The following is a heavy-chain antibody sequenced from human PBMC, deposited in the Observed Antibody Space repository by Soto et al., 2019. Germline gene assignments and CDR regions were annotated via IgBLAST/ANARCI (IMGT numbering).Heavy chain of an antibody. CDR1: GFTFTSYG. CDR3: ARGDIVVVPAAIDPYYYGMDV. Sequence: QLVQSGPEVKKPGTSVKVSCKASGFTFTSYGISWVRQAPGQGLEWMGWISAYNGNTNYAQKLQGRVTMTTDTSTSTAYMELRSLRSDDTAVYYCARGDIVVVPAAIDPYYYGMDVWGQGTTVTVSS. CDR2: ISAYNGNT. D-gene: IGHD2-2*01. J-gene: IGHJ6*02. V-gene: IGHV1-18*01.